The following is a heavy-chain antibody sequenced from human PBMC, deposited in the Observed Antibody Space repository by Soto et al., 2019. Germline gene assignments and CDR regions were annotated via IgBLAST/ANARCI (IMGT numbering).Heavy chain of an antibody. CDR1: GYTFINYA. V-gene: IGHV1-3*01. Sequence: ASVKVSCKASGYTFINYALHWVRQAPGQRLDWIGRINAGNGNKKYSQKFQGRVTITSDTSASTAYMELSSLRFEFTAIYYCARSEINYSRFDSWGQGTLVTVSS. J-gene: IGHJ4*02. CDR3: ARSEINYSRFDS. CDR2: INAGNGNK. D-gene: IGHD2-21*01.